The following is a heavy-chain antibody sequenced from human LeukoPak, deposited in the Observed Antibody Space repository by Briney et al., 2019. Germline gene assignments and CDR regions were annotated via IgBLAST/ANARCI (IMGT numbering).Heavy chain of an antibody. V-gene: IGHV4-34*01. D-gene: IGHD2-2*01. CDR1: GGSFSGYY. CDR3: ASGARYCSSTSCSRRPFDY. CDR2: INHSGST. Sequence: SETLSLTCAVYGGSFSGYYWSWIRQPPGKGLEWIGEINHSGSTNYNPSLKSRVTISVDTSKNQFSLKLSSVTAADTAVYYCASGARYCSSTSCSRRPFDYWGQGTLVTVSS. J-gene: IGHJ4*02.